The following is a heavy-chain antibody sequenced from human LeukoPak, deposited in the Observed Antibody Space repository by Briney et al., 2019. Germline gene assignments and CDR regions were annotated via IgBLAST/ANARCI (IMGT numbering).Heavy chain of an antibody. V-gene: IGHV1-24*01. J-gene: IGHJ6*02. CDR2: FDPEDGET. Sequence: RASVKVSCKVSGYTLTELSMHWVRQAPGKGLEWMGGFDPEDGETIYAQKFQGRVTMTEDTSTDTAYMELSSLRSEDTAVYYCATEGYYYYGMDVWGQGTTVTVSS. CDR1: GYTLTELS. CDR3: ATEGYYYYGMDV.